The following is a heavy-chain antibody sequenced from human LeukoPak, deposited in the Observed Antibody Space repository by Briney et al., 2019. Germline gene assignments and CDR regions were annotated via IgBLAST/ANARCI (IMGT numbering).Heavy chain of an antibody. V-gene: IGHV4-59*01. CDR2: SQSSGNS. Sequence: GSLRLSCAASGFTFSSYAMSWLRQPPGKGLEWIGYSQSSGNSNSNPSLKSRVTISVDTSKNQFSLQLTSVTAADTAVYFCARGYDSAWFLSVWGQGTLVTVSS. CDR1: GFTFSSYA. D-gene: IGHD6-19*01. J-gene: IGHJ4*02. CDR3: ARGYDSAWFLSV.